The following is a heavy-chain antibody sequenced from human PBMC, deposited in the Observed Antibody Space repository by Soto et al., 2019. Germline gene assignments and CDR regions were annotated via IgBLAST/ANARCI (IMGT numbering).Heavy chain of an antibody. V-gene: IGHV3-13*05. CDR3: ARGKYSSSWYHDDFDI. J-gene: IGHJ3*02. CDR2: IGTAGDP. Sequence: EVQLVESGGGLVQPGGSLRLSCAASGFTFSSYDMHWVRQATGKGLEWVSAIGTAGDPYYPGSVKGRFTISRENAKNSLYLQMNSLRAGYTAVYYCARGKYSSSWYHDDFDIWGQGTMVTVSS. CDR1: GFTFSSYD. D-gene: IGHD6-13*01.